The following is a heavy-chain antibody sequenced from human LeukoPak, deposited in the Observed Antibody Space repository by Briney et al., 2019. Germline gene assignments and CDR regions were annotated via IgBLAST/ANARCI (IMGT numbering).Heavy chain of an antibody. V-gene: IGHV3-7*02. D-gene: IGHD6-13*01. CDR2: IEHDGSDQ. CDR3: ARGFGSNFDI. J-gene: IGHJ3*02. Sequence: GGSLRLSCAASGFTFSTYWMSWVRQAPGKGLEWVANIEHDGSDQYYADSVEGRFTISRDNAKNSLYLQMNSLRDEDTAVYYCARGFGSNFDIWGQGTMVTVSS. CDR1: GFTFSTYW.